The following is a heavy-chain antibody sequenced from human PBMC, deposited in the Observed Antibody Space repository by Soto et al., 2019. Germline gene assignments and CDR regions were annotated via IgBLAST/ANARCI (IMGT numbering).Heavy chain of an antibody. J-gene: IGHJ4*02. Sequence: GGSLRLSCAASGFTFSSYAMSWVRQAPGKGLEWVSAISGSGGSTYYADSVKGRFTISRDNSKNTLYLQMNSLRAEDTAVYYCAKAGTDYDFWSGYYLDFDYWGQGTLVTVSS. CDR3: AKAGTDYDFWSGYYLDFDY. CDR1: GFTFSSYA. D-gene: IGHD3-3*01. V-gene: IGHV3-23*01. CDR2: ISGSGGST.